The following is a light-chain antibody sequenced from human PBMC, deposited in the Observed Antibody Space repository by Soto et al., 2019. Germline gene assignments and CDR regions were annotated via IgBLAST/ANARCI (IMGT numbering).Light chain of an antibody. CDR1: QGVSTY. CDR2: DAS. Sequence: EIVLTQSPATLSLSPGERATLSCRASQGVSTYLAWYQQKPGQAPRLLIYDASNSATGIPARFSGSGSGTDFTLTISSLEPEDVAVYYCQQRSNWPRTFGQGTKVDIK. J-gene: IGKJ1*01. V-gene: IGKV3-11*01. CDR3: QQRSNWPRT.